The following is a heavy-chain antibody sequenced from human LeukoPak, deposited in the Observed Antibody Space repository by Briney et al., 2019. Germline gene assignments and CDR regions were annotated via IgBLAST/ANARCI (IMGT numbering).Heavy chain of an antibody. CDR3: ARDHPRAAAGTCDP. D-gene: IGHD6-13*01. Sequence: GASVKVSCKASGYTFSGHFMHWVRQAPGQGLEWMGWINPNSGGTNYAQKFQGRVTMTRDTSISTAYMELSRLRSDDTAVYYCARDHPRAAAGTCDPWGRGTMVSVSS. CDR2: INPNSGGT. V-gene: IGHV1-2*02. CDR1: GYTFSGHF. J-gene: IGHJ5*02.